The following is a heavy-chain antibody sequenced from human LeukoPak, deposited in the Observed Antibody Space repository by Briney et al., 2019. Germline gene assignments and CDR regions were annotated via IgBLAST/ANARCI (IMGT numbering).Heavy chain of an antibody. CDR1: GYTFTSYG. D-gene: IGHD1-26*01. CDR2: ISAYNGNT. Sequence: ASVKVSCKASGYTFTSYGISWVRQAPGQGLEWMGWISAYNGNTNYAQKLQGRVTMTTDTSTSTAYMELRSLRSDGTAVYYCARVVGATDYYYYYMDVWGKGTTVTVSS. J-gene: IGHJ6*03. V-gene: IGHV1-18*01. CDR3: ARVVGATDYYYYYMDV.